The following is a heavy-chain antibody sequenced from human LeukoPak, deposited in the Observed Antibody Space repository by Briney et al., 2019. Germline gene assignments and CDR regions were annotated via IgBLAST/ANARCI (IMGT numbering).Heavy chain of an antibody. D-gene: IGHD3-22*01. CDR3: AKQAYDSPRTDFDY. Sequence: PGGSLSLSCAASGLTFSRYAMSWVRQAPGKGLEWVSGVSTSGGSTYYADSVKGRFTISRDNSKNTLHLQMNSLRAEDTAIYYCAKQAYDSPRTDFDYWGQGTLVTVSS. CDR1: GLTFSRYA. V-gene: IGHV3-23*01. J-gene: IGHJ4*02. CDR2: VSTSGGST.